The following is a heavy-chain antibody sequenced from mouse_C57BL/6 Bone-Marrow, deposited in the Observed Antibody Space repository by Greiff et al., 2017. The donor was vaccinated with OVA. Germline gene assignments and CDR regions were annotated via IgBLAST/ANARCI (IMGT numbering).Heavy chain of an antibody. CDR1: GFTFSDYY. CDR3: ARGGYYYGSRSAMDY. CDR2: INYDGSST. D-gene: IGHD1-1*01. J-gene: IGHJ4*01. V-gene: IGHV5-16*01. Sequence: DVKLVESEGGLVQPGSSMKLSCTASGFTFSDYYMAWVRQVPEKGLEWVANINYDGSSTYYLDSLKSRFIISRDNAKNILYLQMSSLKSEDTATYYCARGGYYYGSRSAMDYWGQGTSVTVSS.